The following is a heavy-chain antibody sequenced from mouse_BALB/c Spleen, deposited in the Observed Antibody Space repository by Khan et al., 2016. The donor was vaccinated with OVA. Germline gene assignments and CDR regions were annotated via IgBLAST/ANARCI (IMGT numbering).Heavy chain of an antibody. CDR1: GYTFTSNT. J-gene: IGHJ4*01. CDR3: ARRTAGYAMDY. D-gene: IGHD1-2*01. Sequence: QVQLKESGAELARPGASVKMSCKASGYTFTSNTMHWVKQRLGQGLEWIGYINPRSAYTNYNQKFKDKATLTADKSSSTAYMQLSGLTSEDSADYYSARRTAGYAMDYWGQGTSVTVSS. V-gene: IGHV1-4*01. CDR2: INPRSAYT.